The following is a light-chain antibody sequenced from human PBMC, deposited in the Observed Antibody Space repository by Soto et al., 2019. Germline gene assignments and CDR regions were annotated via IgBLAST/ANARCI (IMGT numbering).Light chain of an antibody. CDR2: AAS. CDR3: QQYGPSPPT. Sequence: EIVLTQSPGTLSLSPGERATLSCRASQSVSSNYLAWYQQKPGQAPRLLIYAASSRATDIPDRFSGSGSGTDFTLTISRLEPEDSAVYSWQQYGPSPPTFGQGTKLEIK. CDR1: QSVSSNY. J-gene: IGKJ2*01. V-gene: IGKV3-20*01.